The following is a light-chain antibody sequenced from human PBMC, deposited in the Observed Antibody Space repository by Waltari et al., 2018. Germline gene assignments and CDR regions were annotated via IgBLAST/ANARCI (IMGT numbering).Light chain of an antibody. CDR3: SSYTTRSTWV. CDR1: INDIGRFDF. Sequence: QSALTQTASVSASPGPSITLSCTGTINDIGRFDFVSWYQQHPGQAPRLLIYEVKYRPSGVSDRFSGSKSDNTASLTIFGLQAEDEADYYCSSYTTRSTWVFGGGTKLTVL. J-gene: IGLJ3*02. CDR2: EVK. V-gene: IGLV2-14*01.